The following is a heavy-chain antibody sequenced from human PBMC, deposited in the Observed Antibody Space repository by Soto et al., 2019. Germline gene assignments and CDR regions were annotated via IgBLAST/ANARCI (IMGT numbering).Heavy chain of an antibody. CDR3: AREALTMVLGVLDNWFEP. V-gene: IGHV4-31*03. CDR2: IYYSGST. Sequence: LYPSCTVYGGSMSSGGYYWSWIRQPPGQGLARIGYIYYSGSTYYNPSLKSRVTISVDTSKNQFSLKLSSVTAADTAVYYCAREALTMVLGVLDNWFEPWGQGTRVNVSS. J-gene: IGHJ5*02. D-gene: IGHD3-10*01. CDR1: GGSMSSGGYY.